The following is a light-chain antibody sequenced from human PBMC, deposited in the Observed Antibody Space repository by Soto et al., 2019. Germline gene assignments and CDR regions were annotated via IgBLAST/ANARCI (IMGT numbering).Light chain of an antibody. V-gene: IGKV3-15*01. CDR1: QSINND. CDR2: DAS. Sequence: ETVMTQSPGTMSVSPGERATLSCRASQSINNDLAWYQQKPGQAPRLLIYDASTRATGIPARFSGSGAGTEFTLTISSLLSEDFAVYYCQQYHKWPPVTFGQGPRLEIK. CDR3: QQYHKWPPVT. J-gene: IGKJ5*01.